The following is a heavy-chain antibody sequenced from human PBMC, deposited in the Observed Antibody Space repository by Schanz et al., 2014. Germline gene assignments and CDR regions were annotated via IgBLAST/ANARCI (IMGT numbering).Heavy chain of an antibody. CDR3: VKIGYTHWSLDD. D-gene: IGHD6-13*01. V-gene: IGHV3-11*06. CDR2: ISSDNNYA. J-gene: IGHJ4*02. Sequence: QLVESGGGVVQPGGSLRLSCAASGFTFSDYYMSWIRQAPGKGLEWVSYISSDNNYAYYADSMRGRFTISRDNAKNSLYLQMNSLRAEDTAVFYCVKIGYTHWSLDDWGQGILVTVSS. CDR1: GFTFSDYY.